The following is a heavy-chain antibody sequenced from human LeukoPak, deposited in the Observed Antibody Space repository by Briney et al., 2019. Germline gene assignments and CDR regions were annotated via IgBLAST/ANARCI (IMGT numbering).Heavy chain of an antibody. CDR3: ARVLGAVSGAAFHYYMDV. D-gene: IGHD2-15*01. J-gene: IGHJ6*03. CDR1: GASISSYY. CDR2: CYTNGGT. Sequence: SETLSLTCTVSGASISSYYWGWIRQPAGKGLEWIGRCYTNGGTNYNPSLESRVTMSVDTSKSQFSLKLRSVTAADTAIYYCARVLGAVSGAAFHYYMDVWGTXATVAVSS. V-gene: IGHV4-4*07.